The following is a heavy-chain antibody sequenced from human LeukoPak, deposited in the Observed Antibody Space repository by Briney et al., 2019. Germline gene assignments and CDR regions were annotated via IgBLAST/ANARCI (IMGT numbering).Heavy chain of an antibody. Sequence: GGSLRLSCAASGFTFSSYSMKWVRQAPGKGLEWVSSISSSSSYIYYADSVKGRFTISRDNAKNSLYLQMNSLRAEDTAVYYCARDYYNSTDPYGMDVWGQGTTVTVSS. CDR2: ISSSSSYI. D-gene: IGHD3-22*01. CDR3: ARDYYNSTDPYGMDV. J-gene: IGHJ6*02. V-gene: IGHV3-21*01. CDR1: GFTFSSYS.